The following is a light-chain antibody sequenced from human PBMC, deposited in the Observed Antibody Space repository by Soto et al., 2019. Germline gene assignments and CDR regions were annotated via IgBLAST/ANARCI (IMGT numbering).Light chain of an antibody. CDR1: QSISTF. CDR3: QQSYQPPRT. Sequence: DIQMTQSPSSLSASVGDRVSVTCRASQSISTFLNWYQQRPGEARKLLIYAASSLQSGVPSRFSGSGSGADFTLTIGSLQPEDFATYYCQQSYQPPRTFGQGTKVEVK. CDR2: AAS. V-gene: IGKV1-39*01. J-gene: IGKJ1*01.